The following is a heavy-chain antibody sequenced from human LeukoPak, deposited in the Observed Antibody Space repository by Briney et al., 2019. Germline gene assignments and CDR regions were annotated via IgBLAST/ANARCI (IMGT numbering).Heavy chain of an antibody. D-gene: IGHD3-3*01. CDR3: AREDYDFWSGYFDY. V-gene: IGHV4-59*01. CDR2: IYYSGST. J-gene: IGHJ4*02. Sequence: SETLSLTCTVSGGSISSYYWGWIRQPPGKGLEWIGYIYYSGSTNYNPSLKSRVTISVDTPKNQFSLKLSSVTAADTAVYYCAREDYDFWSGYFDYWGQGILVTVSS. CDR1: GGSISSYY.